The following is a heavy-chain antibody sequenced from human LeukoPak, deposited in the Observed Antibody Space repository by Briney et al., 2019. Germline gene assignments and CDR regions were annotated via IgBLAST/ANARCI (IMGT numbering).Heavy chain of an antibody. CDR3: ARLAVAGPNAFDI. Sequence: PSETLSLTCTVSGGSISSSSYYWGWIRQPPGKGLEWIGSIYYSGGTYYNPSLKSRVTISVDTSKNQFSLKLSSVTAADTAVYYCARLAVAGPNAFDIWGQGTMVTVSS. CDR1: GGSISSSSYY. V-gene: IGHV4-39*01. J-gene: IGHJ3*02. D-gene: IGHD6-19*01. CDR2: IYYSGGT.